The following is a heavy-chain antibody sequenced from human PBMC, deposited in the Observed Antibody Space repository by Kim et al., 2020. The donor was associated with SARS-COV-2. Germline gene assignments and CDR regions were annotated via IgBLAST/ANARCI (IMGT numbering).Heavy chain of an antibody. CDR3: AKDQAHYDILTGLDY. V-gene: IGHV3-30*18. CDR1: GFTFSTYA. J-gene: IGHJ4*02. D-gene: IGHD3-9*01. CDR2: ISYDGSKT. Sequence: GGSLRLSCATFGFTFSTYAMHWVRQAPGKGLEYVALISYDGSKTYYGDSVNGRFTISRDNSKNTLSLQMNSLRAEDTAVYYCAKDQAHYDILTGLDYWGQGTLVAVSS.